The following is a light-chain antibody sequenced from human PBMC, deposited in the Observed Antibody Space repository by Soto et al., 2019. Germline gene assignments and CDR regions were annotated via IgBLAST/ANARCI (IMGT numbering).Light chain of an antibody. J-gene: IGKJ4*01. CDR2: TVS. CDR3: MQRIEFPHT. V-gene: IGKV2-40*01. CDR1: QSLLDSDDGNTY. Sequence: DIVMTQTPLSLPVTPGEPASISCRSSQSLLDSDDGNTYLDWYLQKPGQSPQLLIYTVSYRASGVPDRFSGSGSGTDFTLKISRVEAEDVGVYYCMQRIEFPHTFGGGTKVEIK.